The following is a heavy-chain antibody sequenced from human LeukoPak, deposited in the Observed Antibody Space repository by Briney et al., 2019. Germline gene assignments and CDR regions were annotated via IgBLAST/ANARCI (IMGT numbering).Heavy chain of an antibody. V-gene: IGHV4-4*07. CDR2: IYTSGST. J-gene: IGHJ6*03. CDR1: GGSISSYY. Sequence: SETLSLTCTVSGGSISSYYWSWIRQPAGKGLEWIGRIYTSGSTNYNPSLKSRVTISVDTSKNQFSLKLSSVTAADTAVYYCARDSTTYYYYYYMDVWGKGTTVTISS. D-gene: IGHD1-14*01. CDR3: ARDSTTYYYYYYMDV.